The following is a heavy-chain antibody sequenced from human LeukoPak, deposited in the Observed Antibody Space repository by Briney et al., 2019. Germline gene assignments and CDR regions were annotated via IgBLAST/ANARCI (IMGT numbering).Heavy chain of an antibody. D-gene: IGHD6-13*01. CDR2: IYHSGST. V-gene: IGHV4-39*07. CDR3: ARDRNPIAAAGSFPELGAFDI. CDR1: GGSISSSSYY. Sequence: SETLSLTCTVSGGSISSSSYYWGWIRQPPGKGLEWIGSIYHSGSTYYNPSLKSRVTISVDTSKNQFSLKLSSVTAADTAVYYCARDRNPIAAAGSFPELGAFDIWGQGTMVTVSS. J-gene: IGHJ3*02.